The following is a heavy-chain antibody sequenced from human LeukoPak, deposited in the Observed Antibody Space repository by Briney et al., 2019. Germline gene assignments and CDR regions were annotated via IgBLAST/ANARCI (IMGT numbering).Heavy chain of an antibody. CDR1: GYTFTSYD. CDR2: MNPNSGNT. Sequence: ASVKVSCKASGYTFTSYDINWVRQATGQGLEWMGWMNPNSGNTGYAQKLQGRVTMTTDTSTSTAYMELRSLRSDDTAVYYCARDLVGYSSGCFDYWGQGTLVTVSS. D-gene: IGHD6-19*01. CDR3: ARDLVGYSSGCFDY. V-gene: IGHV1-8*01. J-gene: IGHJ4*02.